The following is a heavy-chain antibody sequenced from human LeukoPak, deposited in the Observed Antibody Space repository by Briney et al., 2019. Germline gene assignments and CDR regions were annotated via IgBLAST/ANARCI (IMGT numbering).Heavy chain of an antibody. CDR3: AKGSGDWDYFDY. CDR2: ISGSGGST. J-gene: IGHJ4*02. V-gene: IGHV3-23*01. Sequence: GRSLRLSCAASGFTFDDYAMHWVRQAPGKGLEWVSAISGSGGSTYYADSVKGRFTISRDNSKNTLYLQMNSLRAEDTAVYYCAKGSGDWDYFDYWGQGTLVTVSS. CDR1: GFTFDDYA. D-gene: IGHD2-21*02.